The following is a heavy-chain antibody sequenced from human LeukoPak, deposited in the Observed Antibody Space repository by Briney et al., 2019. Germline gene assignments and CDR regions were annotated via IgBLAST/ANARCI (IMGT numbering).Heavy chain of an antibody. V-gene: IGHV4-59*01. Sequence: PWETLSLTCTVSGDSISTYYWTWIRQPPGKGLEWIGYISDSGSTNYNPSLESRVTISLDTSKNQFSLKLISLTAADTAAYYCARVEYGDYGWFDPWGQGTLVTVSS. CDR1: GDSISTYY. CDR2: ISDSGST. CDR3: ARVEYGDYGWFDP. J-gene: IGHJ5*02. D-gene: IGHD4-17*01.